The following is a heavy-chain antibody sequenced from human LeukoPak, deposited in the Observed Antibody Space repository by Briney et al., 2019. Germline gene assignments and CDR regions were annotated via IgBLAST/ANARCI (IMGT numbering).Heavy chain of an antibody. J-gene: IGHJ5*02. CDR2: ISWNSGSI. CDR3: AKGRIAAFGSRRINWFDP. V-gene: IGHV3-9*01. Sequence: GGSLRLSCAASGFTFDDYAMHWVRQAPGKGLEWVSGISWNSGSIGYADSVKGRFTISRDNAKNSLYLQMNSLRAEDTALYYCAKGRIAAFGSRRINWFDPWGQGTLVTVSS. D-gene: IGHD3-3*01. CDR1: GFTFDDYA.